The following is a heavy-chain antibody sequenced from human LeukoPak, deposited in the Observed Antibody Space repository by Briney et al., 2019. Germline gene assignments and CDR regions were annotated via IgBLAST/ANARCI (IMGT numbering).Heavy chain of an antibody. J-gene: IGHJ6*04. Sequence: GGSLRLSCEASGFTFNTYSMNWARQAPGKGLEWVSSIDSSGGYMFYADSVEGRFTISRDNAKNSLYLQMNSLRAEDTAVYYCAELGITMIGGVWGKGTTVTISS. CDR2: IDSSGGYM. D-gene: IGHD3-10*02. CDR3: AELGITMIGGV. CDR1: GFTFNTYS. V-gene: IGHV3-21*01.